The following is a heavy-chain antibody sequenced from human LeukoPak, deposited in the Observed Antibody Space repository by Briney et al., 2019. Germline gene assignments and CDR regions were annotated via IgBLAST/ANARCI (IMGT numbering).Heavy chain of an antibody. J-gene: IGHJ6*03. V-gene: IGHV3-23*01. CDR2: ISVSGGST. CDR1: GFTFTSYG. D-gene: IGHD3-10*01. CDR3: AKDFISYYYGSGSLTAYMDV. Sequence: PGGSLRLSCAASGFTFTSYGMSWVRQAPGKGLEWVSAISVSGGSTYSADSVKGRFTISRDNIKNTLYLQMNSLRAEDTAVYYCAKDFISYYYGSGSLTAYMDVWGKGTTVTVSS.